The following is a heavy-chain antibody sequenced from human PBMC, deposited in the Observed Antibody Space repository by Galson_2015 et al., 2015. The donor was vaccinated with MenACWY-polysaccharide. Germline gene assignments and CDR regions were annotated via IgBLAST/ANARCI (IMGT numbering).Heavy chain of an antibody. CDR1: GGTFSSYA. CDR2: IIPIFGTA. Sequence: SVKVSCKASGGTFSSYAISWVRQAPGQGLEWMGGIIPIFGTANYAQKFQGRVTITADKSTSTAYMELSSLRSEDTAVYYCARVVSRAVATRGAFDIWGQGTMVTVSS. D-gene: IGHD5-12*01. CDR3: ARVVSRAVATRGAFDI. V-gene: IGHV1-69*06. J-gene: IGHJ3*02.